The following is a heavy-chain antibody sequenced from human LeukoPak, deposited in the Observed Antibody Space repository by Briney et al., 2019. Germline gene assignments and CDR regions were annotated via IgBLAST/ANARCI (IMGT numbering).Heavy chain of an antibody. J-gene: IGHJ4*02. V-gene: IGHV4-39*07. CDR2: IYNSGST. CDR1: GGSITSSTYY. CDR3: ARDRYYYDSSGHYRLDY. D-gene: IGHD3-22*01. Sequence: SETLSLTCSVSGGSITSSTYYWGWIRQPPGKGLEWIGSIYNSGSTNYNPSLKSRVTMSVDTSKNQFSLKLSSVTAADTAVYYCARDRYYYDSSGHYRLDYWGQGTLVTVSS.